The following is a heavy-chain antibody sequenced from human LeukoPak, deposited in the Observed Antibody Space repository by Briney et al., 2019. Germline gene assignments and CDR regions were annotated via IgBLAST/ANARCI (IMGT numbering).Heavy chain of an antibody. CDR3: ARGWYSSRDLYYFDY. CDR2: INHSGST. D-gene: IGHD6-13*01. V-gene: IGHV4-34*01. CDR1: GGSFSGYY. J-gene: IGHJ4*02. Sequence: SETLSLTCAVYGGSFSGYYWSWIRQPPGKGLEWIGEINHSGSTNYNPSLKSRVTISVDTSKNQFSLKLSSVTAADTAVYYCARGWYSSRDLYYFDYWGQGTLVTVSS.